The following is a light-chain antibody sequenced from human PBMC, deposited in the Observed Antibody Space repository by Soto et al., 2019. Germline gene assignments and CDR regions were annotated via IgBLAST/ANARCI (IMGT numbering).Light chain of an antibody. V-gene: IGKV1-13*02. CDR3: HHLHSYPLG. CDR2: DAS. CDR1: QGISSS. J-gene: IGKJ4*01. Sequence: AIQLTQSPSSLSASVGDRVTITCRASQGISSSLAWYQQRPQKAPKLLIYDASTLQSGVPSRFSGSGSGTDFTLTISSLQPEDFAPYYCHHLHSYPLGFGGGTKVEIK.